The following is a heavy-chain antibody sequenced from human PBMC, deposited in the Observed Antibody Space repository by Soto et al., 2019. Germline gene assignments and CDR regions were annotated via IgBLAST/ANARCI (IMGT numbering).Heavy chain of an antibody. CDR1: GGSIRSYY. D-gene: IGHD1-26*01. CDR3: ARSLVGATTLGFDY. J-gene: IGHJ4*02. V-gene: IGHV4-59*08. Sequence: SETLSLTCTVSGGSIRSYYWSWIRQAPGKGLEWIGYLYNSGSTVYNPSLKSRVTISVDTSKNQFSLKLSSVTAADTAVYYCARSLVGATTLGFDYWGQGTLVTVSS. CDR2: LYNSGST.